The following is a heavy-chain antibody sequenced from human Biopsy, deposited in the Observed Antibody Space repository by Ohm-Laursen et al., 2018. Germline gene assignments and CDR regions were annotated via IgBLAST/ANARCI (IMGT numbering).Heavy chain of an antibody. V-gene: IGHV1-69*01. Sequence: GSSVKVSCKASGGTFSSFGISWVRQAPGQGLKWMGEINSMFGTTSYAQTFQGRVTITADESTSTAYMEVSSLRSEDTAVYYCAKRGVERGRPLAYWGQGTLVTVSS. CDR3: AKRGVERGRPLAY. J-gene: IGHJ4*02. D-gene: IGHD1-1*01. CDR2: INSMFGTT. CDR1: GGTFSSFG.